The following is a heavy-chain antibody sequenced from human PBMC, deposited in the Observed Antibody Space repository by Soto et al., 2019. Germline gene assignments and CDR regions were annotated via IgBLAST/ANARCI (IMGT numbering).Heavy chain of an antibody. V-gene: IGHV3-30-3*01. D-gene: IGHD5-12*01. CDR2: ISYDGSNK. Sequence: PGGSLRLSCAASGFTFSSYAMHWVRQAPGKGLEWVAVISYDGSNKYYADSVKGRFTISRDNSKNTLYLQMNSLRAEDTAVYYCARSDRGGYDAFDIWGQGTMVTVSS. CDR1: GFTFSSYA. CDR3: ARSDRGGYDAFDI. J-gene: IGHJ3*02.